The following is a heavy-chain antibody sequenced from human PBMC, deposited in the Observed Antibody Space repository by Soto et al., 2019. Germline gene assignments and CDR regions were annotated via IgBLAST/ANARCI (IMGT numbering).Heavy chain of an antibody. CDR1: GFTFSSYG. D-gene: IGHD3-9*01. Sequence: GGSLRLSCAASGFTFSSYGMHWVRQAPGKGLEWVAVISYDGSNKYYADSVKGRFTISRDNSKNTLYLQMNSLRSEDTAVYYCARDRGYDILTGYYTWFDPWGQGTLVTVSS. J-gene: IGHJ5*02. CDR2: ISYDGSNK. CDR3: ARDRGYDILTGYYTWFDP. V-gene: IGHV3-30*03.